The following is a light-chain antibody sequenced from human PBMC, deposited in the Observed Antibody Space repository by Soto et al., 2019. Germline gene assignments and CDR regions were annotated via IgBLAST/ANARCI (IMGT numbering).Light chain of an antibody. J-gene: IGLJ1*01. V-gene: IGLV2-23*02. Sequence: QSVLTQPASVSGSPGQSITISCTGTSSDVGSYNTVSWYQQHPGKAPKLMIFDVTERPSGVPHRFSGSKSGNTASLTISGLQAEDEADYYCCSSAGAFYDFGTGTKVTVL. CDR3: CSSAGAFYD. CDR1: SSDVGSYNT. CDR2: DVT.